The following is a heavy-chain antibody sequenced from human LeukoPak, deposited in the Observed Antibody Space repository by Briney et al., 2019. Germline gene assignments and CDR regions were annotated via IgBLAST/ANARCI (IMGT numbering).Heavy chain of an antibody. Sequence: GGSLRLSCAASGFTFSSYSMNWVRQAPGKGLEWVADIKQDGSEKYYVDSVKGRFTISRDDAKNSLYLQMNSLRAEDTAVYYCARDGWGYPFDYWGQGTLVTVSS. D-gene: IGHD3-16*01. CDR3: ARDGWGYPFDY. CDR1: GFTFSSYS. CDR2: IKQDGSEK. V-gene: IGHV3-7*01. J-gene: IGHJ4*02.